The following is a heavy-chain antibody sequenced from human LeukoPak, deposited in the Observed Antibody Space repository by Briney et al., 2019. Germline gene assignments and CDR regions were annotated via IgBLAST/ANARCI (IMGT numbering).Heavy chain of an antibody. CDR3: ARSSANLYYDFWSGYYTGRFDY. CDR2: IYYSGST. D-gene: IGHD3-3*01. CDR1: GGSISSSSYY. Sequence: PSETLSLTCAVSGGSISSSSYYWGWIRQPPGKGLEWIGSIYYSGSTYYNPSLKSRVTISVDTSKNQFSLKLSSVSAADTAVYYCARSSANLYYDFWSGYYTGRFDYWGQGTLVTVSS. J-gene: IGHJ4*02. V-gene: IGHV4-39*01.